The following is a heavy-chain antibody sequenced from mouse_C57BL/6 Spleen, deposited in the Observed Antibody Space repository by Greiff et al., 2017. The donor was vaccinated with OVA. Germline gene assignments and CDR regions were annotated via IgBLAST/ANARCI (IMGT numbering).Heavy chain of an antibody. CDR2: IDPNSGGT. CDR1: GYTFTSYW. J-gene: IGHJ4*01. V-gene: IGHV1-72*01. CDR3: ARSGFITTVVAPSYAMDY. Sequence: QVQLQQPGAELVKPGASVKLSCKASGYTFTSYWMHWVKQRPGRGLEWIGRIDPNSGGTKYNEKFKSKATLTVDKPSSTAYMQLSSLTSEDSAVYYCARSGFITTVVAPSYAMDYWGQGTSVTVSS. D-gene: IGHD1-1*01.